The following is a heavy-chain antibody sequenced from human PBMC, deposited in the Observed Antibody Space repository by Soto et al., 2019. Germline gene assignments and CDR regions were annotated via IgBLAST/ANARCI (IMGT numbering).Heavy chain of an antibody. V-gene: IGHV4-39*01. CDR2: IYYSGST. CDR3: ARQGWLQLYWFDP. CDR1: GGSISSSSYY. J-gene: IGHJ5*02. D-gene: IGHD5-12*01. Sequence: QLQLQESGPGLVKPSETLSLTCTVSGGSISSSSYYWGWIRQPPGKGLEWIGSIYYSGSTYYNPSLKSRVTISVDTSKNQFSLKLSSVTAADTAVYYCARQGWLQLYWFDPWGQGTLVTVSS.